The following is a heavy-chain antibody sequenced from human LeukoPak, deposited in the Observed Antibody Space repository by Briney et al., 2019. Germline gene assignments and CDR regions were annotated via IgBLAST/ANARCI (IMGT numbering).Heavy chain of an antibody. CDR2: IHSGDLT. V-gene: IGHV3-53*01. D-gene: IGHD2-21*01. J-gene: IGHJ4*02. CDR1: GFIVSGNY. CDR3: ARVVMGYFDY. Sequence: AGGSLRLSCAASGFIVSGNYMSWVRQAPGKGLERISIIHSGDLTYYADSVKDRFTISRDNSRNTLYLQMNSLRAEDTAVYFCARVVMGYFDYWGQGTLVTVSS.